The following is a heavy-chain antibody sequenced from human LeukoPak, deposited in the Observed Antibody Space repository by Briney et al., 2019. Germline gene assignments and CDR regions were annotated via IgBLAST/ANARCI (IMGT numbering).Heavy chain of an antibody. D-gene: IGHD3-3*01. V-gene: IGHV1-2*02. CDR2: INPNSGGT. J-gene: IGHJ6*03. CDR1: GYTFTGYY. CDR3: ARGTGPSAIDWSGYWGYYYYYYVDV. Sequence: ASVKVSCKASGYTFTGYYMHWVRQAPGQGLEWMGWINPNSGGTNYAQKFQGRVTMTRDTSISTAYMELSSLRSEDTAVYYCARGTGPSAIDWSGYWGYYYYYYVDVWGKGTTVTVSS.